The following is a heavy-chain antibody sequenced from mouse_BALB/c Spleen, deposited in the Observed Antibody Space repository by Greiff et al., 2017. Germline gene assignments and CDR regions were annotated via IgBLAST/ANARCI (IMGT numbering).Heavy chain of an antibody. V-gene: IGHV5-17*02. CDR2: ISSGSSTI. J-gene: IGHJ3*01. Sequence: EVKLMESGGGLVQPGGSRKLSCAASGFTFSSFGMHWVRQAPEKWLEWVAYISSGSSTIYYADTVKGRFTITRDNPKNTLFLQMTSLRSEDTAMYYCARGYYGYGDWFAYWGQGTLVTVSA. CDR3: ARGYYGYGDWFAY. CDR1: GFTFSSFG. D-gene: IGHD2-2*01.